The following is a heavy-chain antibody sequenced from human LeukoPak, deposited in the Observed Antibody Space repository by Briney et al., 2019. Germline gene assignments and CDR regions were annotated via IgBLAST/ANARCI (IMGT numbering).Heavy chain of an antibody. CDR2: IWYDGSNK. Sequence: PGGSLRLSCAASGFTFSSYGMHWVRQAPGKGLEWVAVIWYDGSNKYYADSVKGRFTISRDNSKNTLYLQMNSLRAEDTAVYYCARGPGYYDILTGYYEIDYWGQGTLVTVSS. CDR3: ARGPGYYDILTGYYEIDY. D-gene: IGHD3-9*01. V-gene: IGHV3-33*08. CDR1: GFTFSSYG. J-gene: IGHJ4*02.